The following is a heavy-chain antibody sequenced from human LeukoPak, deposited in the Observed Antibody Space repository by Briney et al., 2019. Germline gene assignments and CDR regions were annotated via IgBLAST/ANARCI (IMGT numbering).Heavy chain of an antibody. D-gene: IGHD3-9*01. J-gene: IGHJ4*02. CDR1: GFTFSSYS. CDR2: ISSSSSYI. V-gene: IGHV3-21*04. Sequence: GGSLRLSCAASGFTFSSYSMNWVRQAPGKGLEWVSSISSSSSYIYYADSVKGRFTISRDNAKNSLYLQMNSLRVEDTAVYYCAKGLYFDWWSYFDYWGQGTLVTVSS. CDR3: AKGLYFDWWSYFDY.